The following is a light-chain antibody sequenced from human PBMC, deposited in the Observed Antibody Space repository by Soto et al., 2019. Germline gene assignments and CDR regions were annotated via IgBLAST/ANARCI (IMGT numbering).Light chain of an antibody. CDR1: QSVGSSF. J-gene: IGKJ4*01. CDR2: GAS. Sequence: EIVLTQSTGTLSLSPGERATLSCRASQSVGSSFLAWYQQKPGQAPRLLIYGASSRATGIPDRFSGSGSGTDFTLTISRLEPEDFAVYYCQQYGRSLTFGGGTKVEIK. CDR3: QQYGRSLT. V-gene: IGKV3-20*01.